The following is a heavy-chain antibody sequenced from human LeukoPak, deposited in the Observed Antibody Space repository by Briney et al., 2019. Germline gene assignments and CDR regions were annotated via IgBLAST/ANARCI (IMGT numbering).Heavy chain of an antibody. CDR2: IYSGGST. CDR3: ARDWGLLDYYGMDV. D-gene: IGHD3-16*01. V-gene: IGHV3-53*01. Sequence: GGSLRLSCAASGFTVSSNYMSWVRQAPGKGLEWVSVIYSGGSTYYADSVRGRFTISRDNSKNTLYLQMNSLRAEDTAVYYCARDWGLLDYYGMDVWGKGTTVTVSS. CDR1: GFTVSSNY. J-gene: IGHJ6*04.